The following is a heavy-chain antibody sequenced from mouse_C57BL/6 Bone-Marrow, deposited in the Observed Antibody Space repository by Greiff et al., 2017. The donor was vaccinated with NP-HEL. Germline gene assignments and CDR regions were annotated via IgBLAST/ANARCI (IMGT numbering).Heavy chain of an antibody. CDR1: GFTFSDYY. D-gene: IGHD4-1*01. CDR2: ISNGGGST. V-gene: IGHV5-12*01. J-gene: IGHJ2*01. Sequence: EVKLQESGGGLVQPGGSLKLSCAASGFTFSDYYMYWVRQTPEKRLEWVAYISNGGGSTYYPDTVKGRFTISRDNAKNTLYLQMSRLKSEDTAMYYCARGVLGPYFDYWGQGTTLTVSS. CDR3: ARGVLGPYFDY.